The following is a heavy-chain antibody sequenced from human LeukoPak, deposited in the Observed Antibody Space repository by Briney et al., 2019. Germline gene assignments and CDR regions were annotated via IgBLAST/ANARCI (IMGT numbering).Heavy chain of an antibody. D-gene: IGHD1-26*01. Sequence: GGSLRLSCAASGFTFSSSWMHWVRQAPGKRLVWVSRINSDGSSTSYADSVKGRFTISRDNSKNTLYLQMDSLTAEDTAVYYCAREDAGGTYSFDYWGQGTLVTVSS. CDR1: GFTFSSSW. CDR2: INSDGSST. CDR3: AREDAGGTYSFDY. V-gene: IGHV3-74*01. J-gene: IGHJ4*02.